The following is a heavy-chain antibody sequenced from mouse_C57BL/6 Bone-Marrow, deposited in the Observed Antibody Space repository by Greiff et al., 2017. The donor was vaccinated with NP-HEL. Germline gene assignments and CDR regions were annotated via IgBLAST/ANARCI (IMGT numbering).Heavy chain of an antibody. CDR3: ARWDVAY. J-gene: IGHJ3*01. CDR1: GYTFTSYW. Sequence: QVQLQQPGAALVKPGASVKLSCKASGYTFTSYWMHWVKQRPGQGLEWIGMIHPNSGSTNYNEKFKSKATLTVDNASSTAYMQLSSLTSGDSAVYYCARWDVAYWGQGTLVTVSA. D-gene: IGHD4-1*01. CDR2: IHPNSGST. V-gene: IGHV1-64*01.